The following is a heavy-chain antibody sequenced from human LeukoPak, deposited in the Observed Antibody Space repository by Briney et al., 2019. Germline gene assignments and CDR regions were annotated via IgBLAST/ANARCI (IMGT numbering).Heavy chain of an antibody. Sequence: GGSLRLSCAASGFTVSSNYMSWVRQAPGKGLEWVSVIYSGGSTYYADSVKGRFTISRDNSKNTLYLQMNSLRAEDTAVYYCARAPREVPNFDYWGQGTLVTVSS. CDR1: GFTVSSNY. CDR3: ARAPREVPNFDY. J-gene: IGHJ4*02. CDR2: IYSGGST. V-gene: IGHV3-66*01. D-gene: IGHD3-10*01.